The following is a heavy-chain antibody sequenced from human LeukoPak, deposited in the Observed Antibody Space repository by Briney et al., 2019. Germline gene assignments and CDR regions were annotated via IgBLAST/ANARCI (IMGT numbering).Heavy chain of an antibody. CDR2: IIPIFGTA. D-gene: IGHD3-22*01. V-gene: IGHV1-69*13. CDR1: GGTFSSYA. Sequence: VASVKVSCKASGGTFSSYAISWVRQAPGQGLEWMGGIIPIFGTANYAQKFQGRVTITADESTSTAYMELSSLRSEDTAVYYCARELVGYYDSSGYEGYGMDVWGQGTTVTVSS. J-gene: IGHJ6*02. CDR3: ARELVGYYDSSGYEGYGMDV.